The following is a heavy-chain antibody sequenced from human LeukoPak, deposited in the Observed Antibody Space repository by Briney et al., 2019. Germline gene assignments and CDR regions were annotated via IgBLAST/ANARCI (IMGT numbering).Heavy chain of an antibody. CDR2: ISSSGSTI. D-gene: IGHD6-6*01. CDR1: GFTFSSCE. V-gene: IGHV3-48*03. CDR3: AREIIGSSSLPDY. Sequence: PGGSLRLSCAASGFTFSSCEMNWVRQAPGKGLERVSYISSSGSTIYYADSVKGRFTISRDNAKNSLYLQMNSLRAEDTAVYYCAREIIGSSSLPDYWGQGTLVTVSS. J-gene: IGHJ4*02.